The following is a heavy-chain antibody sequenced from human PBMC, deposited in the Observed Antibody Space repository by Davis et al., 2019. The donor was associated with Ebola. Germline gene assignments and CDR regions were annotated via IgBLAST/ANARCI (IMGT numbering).Heavy chain of an antibody. CDR3: ATPGEAYNSGNYYYAMDF. CDR1: GFTFSSYG. CDR2: IIPIFGTA. J-gene: IGHJ6*02. D-gene: IGHD3-10*01. Sequence: GGSLRLSCAASGFTFSSYGISWVRQAPGQGLEWMGGIIPIFGTANYAQKFQGRVTITADTSTSTVYMELSSLRSEDTAMYYCATPGEAYNSGNYYYAMDFWGQGTTLTVSS. V-gene: IGHV1-69*06.